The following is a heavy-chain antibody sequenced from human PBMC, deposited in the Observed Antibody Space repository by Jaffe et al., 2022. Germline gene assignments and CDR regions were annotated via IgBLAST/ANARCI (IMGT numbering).Heavy chain of an antibody. D-gene: IGHD7-27*01. J-gene: IGHJ4*02. CDR3: ARGRLGMGGTDY. V-gene: IGHV4-59*01. CDR1: GGSISSYY. CDR2: IYYSGST. Sequence: QVQLQESGPGLVKPSETLSLTCTVSGGSISSYYWSWIRQPPGKGLEWIGYIYYSGSTNYNPSLKSRVTISVDTSKNQFSLKLSSVTAADTAVYYCARGRLGMGGTDYWGQGTLVTVSS.